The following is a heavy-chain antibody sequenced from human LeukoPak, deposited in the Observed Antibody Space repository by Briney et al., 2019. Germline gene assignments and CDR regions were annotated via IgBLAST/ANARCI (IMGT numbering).Heavy chain of an antibody. J-gene: IGHJ4*02. CDR1: GGSFSGYY. D-gene: IGHD4-17*01. CDR3: ARGLPDDGDYDGGINVY. V-gene: IGHV4-34*01. Sequence: SETLSLTCAVYGGSFSGYYWSWIRQPPGKGLEWIGEINHSGSTNYNPSLKSRVTISVDTSKNQFSLKLSSVTAADTAVYYCARGLPDDGDYDGGINVYWGQGTLVTVSS. CDR2: INHSGST.